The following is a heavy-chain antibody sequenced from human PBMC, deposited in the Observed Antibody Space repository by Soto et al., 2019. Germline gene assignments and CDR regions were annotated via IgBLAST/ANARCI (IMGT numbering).Heavy chain of an antibody. CDR3: AKDVSAVVTTILDY. J-gene: IGHJ4*02. CDR2: ISGSGGST. CDR1: GFTFSSYA. Sequence: GGPLRLSCAASGFTFSSYAMSWVRQAPGKGLEWVSAISGSGGSTYYADSVKGRFTISRDNSKNTLYLQMNSLRAEDTAVYYCAKDVSAVVTTILDYWGQGTLVTVPQ. V-gene: IGHV3-23*01. D-gene: IGHD3-22*01.